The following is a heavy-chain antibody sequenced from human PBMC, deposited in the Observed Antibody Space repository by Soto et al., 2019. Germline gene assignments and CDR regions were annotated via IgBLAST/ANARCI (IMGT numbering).Heavy chain of an antibody. Sequence: GGSLRLSCAASGFTVSSNYMSWVRQAPGKGLEWVSVIYSGGGTYYADSVKGRFTISRHNSKNTLYLQMNSLRAEDTAVYYCARDRGLSGWRDDAFDIWGQGTMVTVSS. D-gene: IGHD6-19*01. V-gene: IGHV3-53*04. CDR3: ARDRGLSGWRDDAFDI. CDR1: GFTVSSNY. CDR2: IYSGGGT. J-gene: IGHJ3*02.